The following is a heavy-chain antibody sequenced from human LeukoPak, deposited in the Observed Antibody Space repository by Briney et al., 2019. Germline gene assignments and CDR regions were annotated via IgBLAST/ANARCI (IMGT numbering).Heavy chain of an antibody. V-gene: IGHV7-4-1*02. Sequence: ASVKVSCKASGYTFTSYAMNWVRQAPGQGLEWMGWINTNTGNPTYAQGFTGRFVFSLDTSVSTAYLQISSLRAEDTAVYYCARDLTGYSYGPNWFDPWGQGTLVTVSS. J-gene: IGHJ5*02. CDR3: ARDLTGYSYGPNWFDP. D-gene: IGHD5-18*01. CDR2: INTNTGNP. CDR1: GYTFTSYA.